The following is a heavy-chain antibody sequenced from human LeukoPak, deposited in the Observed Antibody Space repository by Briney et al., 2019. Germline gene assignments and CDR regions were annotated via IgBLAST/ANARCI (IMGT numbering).Heavy chain of an antibody. CDR3: ARVSLCPAYSGTYCYYFDY. CDR2: IFYSGST. J-gene: IGHJ4*02. CDR1: EDSIRSNY. D-gene: IGHD1-26*01. V-gene: IGHV4-59*01. Sequence: SETLSLTCIVSEDSIRSNYWSWIRQPPGKGLEWIGSIFYSGSTTYNPPFKNRVTISVDTSTNQFSLRLSSVTAADTDVYYCARVSLCPAYSGTYCYYFDYWGQGTLVTVSS.